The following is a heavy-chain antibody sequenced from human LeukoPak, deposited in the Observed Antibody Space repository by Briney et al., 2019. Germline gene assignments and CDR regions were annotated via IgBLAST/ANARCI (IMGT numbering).Heavy chain of an antibody. V-gene: IGHV3-53*01. CDR2: IYSGGST. CDR3: ARDRWELLSNSYHYCGLDV. J-gene: IGHJ6*02. CDR1: GFTVNNNY. D-gene: IGHD2-15*01. Sequence: GGSLRLSCAASGFTVNNNYMSWVRQAPGKGLEWVSVIYSGGSTYYADSVEGRFTISRDNSKNTLYLQMSSLRAEDTAVYYCARDRWELLSNSYHYCGLDVWGQGTTVTVSS.